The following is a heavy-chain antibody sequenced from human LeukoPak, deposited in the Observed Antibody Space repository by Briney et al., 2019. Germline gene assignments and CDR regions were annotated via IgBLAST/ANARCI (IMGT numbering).Heavy chain of an antibody. CDR3: ARWDRFHGV. Sequence: GSLRLSCAASGFTFSSYSMNWVRQAPGKGLDWVSSVSSSSSYIYYANSVKGRFTISRDNAKTSLYLQMNSLGVEDTAVYYCARWDRFHGVWGQGSLVTVSS. D-gene: IGHD1-14*01. CDR1: GFTFSSYS. V-gene: IGHV3-21*01. CDR2: VSSSSSYI. J-gene: IGHJ4*02.